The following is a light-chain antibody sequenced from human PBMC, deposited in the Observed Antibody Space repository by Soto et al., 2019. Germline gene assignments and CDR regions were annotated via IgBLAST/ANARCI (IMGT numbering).Light chain of an antibody. Sequence: QSVLTQPASVSGSPGQSITISCTGVNIDVDNYYIVSWYQKHPGKAPRLLIYEDTKRPSGISDRFSASKSGNTASLTISGLQAEDEADYCCCSYVGRSNYVFGSGTKLTVL. J-gene: IGLJ1*01. CDR2: EDT. V-gene: IGLV2-23*01. CDR1: NIDVDNYYI. CDR3: CSYVGRSNYV.